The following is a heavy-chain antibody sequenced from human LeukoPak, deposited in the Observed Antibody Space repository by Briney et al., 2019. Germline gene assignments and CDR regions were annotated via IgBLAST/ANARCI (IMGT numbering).Heavy chain of an antibody. V-gene: IGHV3-21*01. Sequence: GGSLRLSCAASGFTFSSYSMNWVRQAPGKGLEWVSSISTSSGYIYYADSVQGRFTISRDNAKNSLYLQMNSLRAEDTAVYYCARAFGYYYGSGTYYRYFDYWGQGTLATVSS. D-gene: IGHD3-10*01. J-gene: IGHJ4*02. CDR3: ARAFGYYYGSGTYYRYFDY. CDR1: GFTFSSYS. CDR2: ISTSSGYI.